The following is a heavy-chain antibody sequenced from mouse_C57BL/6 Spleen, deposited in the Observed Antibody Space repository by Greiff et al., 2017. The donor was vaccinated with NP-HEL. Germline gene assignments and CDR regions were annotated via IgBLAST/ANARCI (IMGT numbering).Heavy chain of an antibody. Sequence: EVKLVESGGGLVQPGGSMKLSCVASGFTFSNYWMNWVAQISLKSDNYATHYAESVKGRFTISRDDSKSSFYLQMNNLRAEVTGIYYCTGDAGYFDVWGTGTTVTVSS. CDR2: ISLKSDNYAT. CDR3: TGDAGYFDV. V-gene: IGHV6-3*01. CDR1: GFTFSNYW. J-gene: IGHJ1*03.